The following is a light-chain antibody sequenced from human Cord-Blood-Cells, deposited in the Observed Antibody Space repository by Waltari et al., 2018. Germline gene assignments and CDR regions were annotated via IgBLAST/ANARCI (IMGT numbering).Light chain of an antibody. CDR1: QDISYY. V-gene: IGKV1-33*01. Sequence: DIQMTQSPSSRSASVGDRVTITCQASQDISYYLNLYQQKPGKAPKLLIYDASNLETGVPSRFSGSGSGTDFTCTISSLQPEDIATYYCQQYDNLPPLTFGGGTKVGIK. J-gene: IGKJ4*01. CDR3: QQYDNLPPLT. CDR2: DAS.